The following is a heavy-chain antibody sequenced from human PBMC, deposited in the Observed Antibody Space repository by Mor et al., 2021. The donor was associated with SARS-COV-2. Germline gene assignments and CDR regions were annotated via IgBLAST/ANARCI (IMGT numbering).Heavy chain of an antibody. D-gene: IGHD3-22*01. V-gene: IGHV5-51*01. Sequence: RQMPGKGLECMGIIYPSDSDTTYSPSFQGQVTNSADKSISTAYLQWNSLKASDTAMYYCARRDSSGYTSPLDYWGQGTLVTVS. J-gene: IGHJ4*02. CDR2: IYPSDSDT. CDR3: ARRDSSGYTSPLDY.